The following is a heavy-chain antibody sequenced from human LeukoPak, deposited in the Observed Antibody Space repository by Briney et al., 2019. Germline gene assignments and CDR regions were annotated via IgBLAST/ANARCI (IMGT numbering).Heavy chain of an antibody. D-gene: IGHD5-12*01. V-gene: IGHV4-34*01. CDR3: ARIIVATGASGFDP. CDR2: INHSGST. J-gene: IGHJ5*02. CDR1: GGSFSGYY. Sequence: PSETLSLTCAVYGGSFSGYYWSWIRQPPGKGLEWIGEINHSGSTNYNPSLKSRVTISVDTSKNQFSLKLSSVTAADTAVYYCARIIVATGASGFDPWGQGTLVTVSS.